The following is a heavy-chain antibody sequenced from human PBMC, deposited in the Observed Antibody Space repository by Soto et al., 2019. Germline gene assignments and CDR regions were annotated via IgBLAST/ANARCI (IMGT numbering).Heavy chain of an antibody. CDR2: IYHSGST. CDR3: ARDRASSSAWFDP. V-gene: IGHV4-34*09. CDR1: GGSVRGYY. Sequence: SETLSLTCAVYGGSVRGYYWSWIRQPPGKGLEWIGYIYHSGSTYYNPSLKSRVTISVDTSKNQFSLKLSSVTAADTAVYYCARDRASSSAWFDPWGQGTLVTVSS. D-gene: IGHD6-6*01. J-gene: IGHJ5*02.